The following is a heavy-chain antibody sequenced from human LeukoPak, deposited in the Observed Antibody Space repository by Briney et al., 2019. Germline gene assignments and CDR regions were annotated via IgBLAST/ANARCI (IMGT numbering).Heavy chain of an antibody. CDR2: INHSGST. CDR1: GGSFSGYY. J-gene: IGHJ4*02. D-gene: IGHD1/OR15-1a*01. Sequence: PSETLSLTCAVYGGSFSGYYWSWIRQPPGKGLEWIGEINHSGSTNYNPSPKSRVTISVDTSKNQFSLKLSSVTAADTAVYYCARTCEQSENFDYWGQGTLVTVSS. CDR3: ARTCEQSENFDY. V-gene: IGHV4-34*01.